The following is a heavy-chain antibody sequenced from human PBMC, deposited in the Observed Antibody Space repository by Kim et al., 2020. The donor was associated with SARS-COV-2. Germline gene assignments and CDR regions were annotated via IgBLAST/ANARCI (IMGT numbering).Heavy chain of an antibody. CDR2: INGGGDRT. D-gene: IGHD6-13*01. CDR1: GFTFSTSA. Sequence: GGSLRLSCVRSGFTFSTSAMTWVRQAPGKGLECVSGINGGGDRTDYGGSVTGRFPISRDHSTNTVYLQKNSLRADDTAVYYCEKETFSSRWNEYFQHWGRGTLVTVSS. J-gene: IGHJ1*01. V-gene: IGHV3-23*01. CDR3: EKETFSSRWNEYFQH.